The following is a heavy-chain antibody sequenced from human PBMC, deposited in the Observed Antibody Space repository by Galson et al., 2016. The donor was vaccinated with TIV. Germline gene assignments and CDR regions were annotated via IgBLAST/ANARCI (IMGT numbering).Heavy chain of an antibody. V-gene: IGHV4-61*09. Sequence: TLSLTCSVSGGSISSGDYHWTWIRKAAGKGLEYIGYIYTHGSTNYNPSLRGRATISSQRSKNQFSLKLTSETAADTAIYYCARGEDHLWGNNRYSGGFFDSWGQGTLVTVSS. CDR2: IYTHGST. CDR1: GGSISSGDYH. D-gene: IGHD3-16*02. J-gene: IGHJ4*02. CDR3: ARGEDHLWGNNRYSGGFFDS.